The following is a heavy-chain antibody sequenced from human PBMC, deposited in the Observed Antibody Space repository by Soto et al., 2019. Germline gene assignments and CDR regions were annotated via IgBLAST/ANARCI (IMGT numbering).Heavy chain of an antibody. V-gene: IGHV3-33*01. CDR3: ARDGAYCSAGSCYWNGMDV. CDR2: IWYDGSNK. Sequence: QVQLVESGGGVVQPGRSLRLSCAASGFTFSSYGMHWVRQAPGKGLEWVAVIWYDGSNKYYADSVKGRFTISRDNSKNTLYLQMNSLRAEDTAVYYCARDGAYCSAGSCYWNGMDVWGQGTTVTVSS. J-gene: IGHJ6*02. D-gene: IGHD2-15*01. CDR1: GFTFSSYG.